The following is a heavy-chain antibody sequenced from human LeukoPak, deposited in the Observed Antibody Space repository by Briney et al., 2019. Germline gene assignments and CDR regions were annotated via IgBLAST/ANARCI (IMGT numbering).Heavy chain of an antibody. D-gene: IGHD6-19*01. CDR2: IIPIFGIA. CDR1: GGTFISYA. V-gene: IGHV1-69*04. J-gene: IGHJ4*02. CDR3: ARALSGASGWYGDFDY. Sequence: SVKVSCKASGGTFISYAISWVRQAPGQGLEWMGRIIPIFGIANYAQKFQGRVTITADKSTSTAHMELSSLRSEDTAVYYCARALSGASGWYGDFDYWGQGTLVTVSS.